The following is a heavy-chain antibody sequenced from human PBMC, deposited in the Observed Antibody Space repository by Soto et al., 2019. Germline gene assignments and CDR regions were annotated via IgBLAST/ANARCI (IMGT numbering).Heavy chain of an antibody. CDR2: ISGSGGST. D-gene: IGHD2-2*01. Sequence: EVQLLESGGGLVQPGGSLRLSCAASGFTFSSYAMSWVRQAPGKGLEWVSAISGSGGSTYYADSVKGRFTISRDNSKNPLHLQMNSLRAEDTAVYYCAKAPQLPPFYYYGMDVWGQGTTVTVSS. CDR3: AKAPQLPPFYYYGMDV. J-gene: IGHJ6*02. CDR1: GFTFSSYA. V-gene: IGHV3-23*01.